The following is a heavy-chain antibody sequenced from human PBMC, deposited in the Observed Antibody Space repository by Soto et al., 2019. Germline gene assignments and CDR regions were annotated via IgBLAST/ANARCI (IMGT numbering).Heavy chain of an antibody. CDR3: AKGGYTYGLDP. J-gene: IGHJ5*02. Sequence: PGGSLRLSCAASGFSFSYSAMSWVRQAPGKGLEWVSAMSDNGGKIVYADSVKGRFTISRENSKNTLYLQMNTLRVEDTAVYFCAKGGYTYGLDPWGQGTLVTVSS. CDR1: GFSFSYSA. D-gene: IGHD5-18*01. CDR2: MSDNGGKI. V-gene: IGHV3-23*01.